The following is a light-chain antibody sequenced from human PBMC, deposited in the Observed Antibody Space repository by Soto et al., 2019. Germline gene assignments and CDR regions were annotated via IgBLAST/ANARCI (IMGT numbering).Light chain of an antibody. CDR3: QSYDSSLSGYV. Sequence: QSLLTQPPSVSGAPGQRVTISCTGSSSNIGAGYDVHWYQQLPGTAPKLLIYGNSNRPSGVPDRFSGSKSGTSASLAITGLQAEDEADYYCQSYDSSLSGYVVGNGTKVTV. V-gene: IGLV1-40*01. J-gene: IGLJ1*01. CDR2: GNS. CDR1: SSNIGAGYD.